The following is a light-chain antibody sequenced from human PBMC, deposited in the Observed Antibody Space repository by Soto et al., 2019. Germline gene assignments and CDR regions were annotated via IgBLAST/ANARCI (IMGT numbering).Light chain of an antibody. J-gene: IGLJ2*01. V-gene: IGLV2-23*01. Sequence: QSALTQPASVSGSPGQSITISCTGTSSDVGSNNLVSWYQQHPGKAPKLMIYEGSKRPSGVSNRFSGSKSGNTASLTISGLQAEDEADYYCCSYAGSSTEVFGGGTKVTVL. CDR2: EGS. CDR3: CSYAGSSTEV. CDR1: SSDVGSNNL.